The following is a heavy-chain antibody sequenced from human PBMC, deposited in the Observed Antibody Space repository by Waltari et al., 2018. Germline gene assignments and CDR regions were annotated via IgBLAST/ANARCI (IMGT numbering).Heavy chain of an antibody. CDR1: GFSLTSYG. CDR3: ARDLAGTTTGHYNGMDV. Sequence: QVQLVQSGGGVVQPGRSLRLSCAASGFSLTSYGIPWVRQAPGEGLEWVAVMFNDVNNKYYGDSVKGRFTLTRDRSKNTVFLQMDSLGGEDTAVYYCARDLAGTTTGHYNGMDVWGQGTTVTVS. V-gene: IGHV3-33*01. D-gene: IGHD1-1*01. J-gene: IGHJ6*02. CDR2: MFNDVNNK.